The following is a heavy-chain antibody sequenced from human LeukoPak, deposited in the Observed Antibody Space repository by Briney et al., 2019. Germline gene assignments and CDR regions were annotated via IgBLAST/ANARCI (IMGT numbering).Heavy chain of an antibody. V-gene: IGHV3-30*02. CDR3: AKDFLYYDILTGYRDSDAFDI. J-gene: IGHJ3*02. CDR1: GFTFSSYG. CDR2: IRHDGSNK. Sequence: GGSLRLSCAASGFTFSSYGMHWVRQAPGKGLEWAAFIRHDGSNKYYADSVKGRFTISRDNSKNTLYLQMNSLRAEDTAVYYCAKDFLYYDILTGYRDSDAFDIWGQGTMVTVSS. D-gene: IGHD3-9*01.